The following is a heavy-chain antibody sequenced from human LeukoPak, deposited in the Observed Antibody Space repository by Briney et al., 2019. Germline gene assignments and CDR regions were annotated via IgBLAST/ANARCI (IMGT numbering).Heavy chain of an antibody. J-gene: IGHJ4*02. V-gene: IGHV4-59*01. CDR1: GGSISSFY. D-gene: IGHD6-19*01. Sequence: SETLSLTCTVSGGSISSFYWSWIRQPPGKGLEWIGYIYYTGNTNYNPSLKSRVTISVDTSKHQFSLKLSSVTAADTAVYYCARPQRPYSSGWYEGPFDYWGQGALVTVSS. CDR3: ARPQRPYSSGWYEGPFDY. CDR2: IYYTGNT.